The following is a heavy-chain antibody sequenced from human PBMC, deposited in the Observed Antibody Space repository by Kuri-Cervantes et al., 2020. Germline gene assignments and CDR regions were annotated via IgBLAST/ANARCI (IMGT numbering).Heavy chain of an antibody. V-gene: IGHV3-53*05. CDR3: AKGRSVNWNYFSGMDV. CDR1: GFTVSSNY. D-gene: IGHD1-1*01. CDR2: IYSGGST. Sequence: GGSLRLSCAASGFTVSSNYMSWVRQAPGKGLEWVSVIYSGGSTYYADSVKGRFTISRDNSKNTLYLQMNSLRAEDTAVYYCAKGRSVNWNYFSGMDVWGQGTTVTVSS. J-gene: IGHJ6*02.